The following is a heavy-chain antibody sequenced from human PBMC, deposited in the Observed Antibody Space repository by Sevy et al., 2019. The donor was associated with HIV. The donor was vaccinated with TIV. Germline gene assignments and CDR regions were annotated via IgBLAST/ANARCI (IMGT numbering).Heavy chain of an antibody. Sequence: SETLSLTCTVSGRSMTGYYWTWIRQPPGKGLEWIGYIYYSGSTNYNPSLKSRVTISVDTSKNQFSLELSSVTAADTAVYYCARVPPYYDILTGRGYCDYWGQGTLVTVSS. V-gene: IGHV4-59*01. CDR2: IYYSGST. D-gene: IGHD3-9*01. CDR1: GRSMTGYY. CDR3: ARVPPYYDILTGRGYCDY. J-gene: IGHJ4*02.